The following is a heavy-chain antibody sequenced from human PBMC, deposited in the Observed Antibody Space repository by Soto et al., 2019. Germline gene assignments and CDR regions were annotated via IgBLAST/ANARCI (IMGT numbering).Heavy chain of an antibody. D-gene: IGHD2-2*01. CDR2: ISYDGSNK. Sequence: QVQLVESGGGVVQPGRSLRLSCAASGFTFSSYGMHWFRQAPGEGLEWVALISYDGSNKYYADSVKGRFTISRDYSKNTRYLQMNSLRAEYTAVYYCAKGPAIVLVPAAMNDYYGMDVWCQGTTVTVSS. V-gene: IGHV3-30*18. J-gene: IGHJ6*02. CDR3: AKGPAIVLVPAAMNDYYGMDV. CDR1: GFTFSSYG.